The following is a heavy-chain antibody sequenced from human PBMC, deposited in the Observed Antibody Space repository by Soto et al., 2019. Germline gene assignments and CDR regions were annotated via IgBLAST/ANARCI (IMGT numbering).Heavy chain of an antibody. V-gene: IGHV4-59*01. CDR2: IYYNGST. CDR3: ARALGSGYYYYFDY. J-gene: IGHJ4*02. CDR1: GGSISSYY. D-gene: IGHD3-22*01. Sequence: SETLSLTCTVSGGSISSYYWSWIRQPPGKGLEWIGYIYYNGSTNYNPSLKSRVTISVDTSKNQFSLKLSSVTAADTAVYYCARALGSGYYYYFDYWGQGTLVTVSS.